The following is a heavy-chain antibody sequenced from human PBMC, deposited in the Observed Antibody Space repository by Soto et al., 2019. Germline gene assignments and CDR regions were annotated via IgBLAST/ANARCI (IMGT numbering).Heavy chain of an antibody. CDR2: ISYDGREK. Sequence: QEQLVESGGGVVKAGRSLRLSCAASGFTFNFFGMHWVRQAPGKGLEWVAVISYDGREKYYADSVKGRFTMSRDNSENMVYLEMSSLRPEDTSVYYCAKERRYSFDAFDIWGHGTMVTVSS. J-gene: IGHJ3*02. V-gene: IGHV3-30*18. D-gene: IGHD5-12*01. CDR3: AKERRYSFDAFDI. CDR1: GFTFNFFG.